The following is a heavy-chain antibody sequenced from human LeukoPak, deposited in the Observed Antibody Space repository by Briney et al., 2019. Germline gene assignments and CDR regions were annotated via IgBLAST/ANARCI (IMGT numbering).Heavy chain of an antibody. J-gene: IGHJ4*02. D-gene: IGHD5-12*01. CDR1: GVPISGYY. CDR3: ARGVAGYGPYDY. V-gene: IGHV4-59*01. Sequence: PSETLSLTCTVSGVPISGYYWIWLRQPPGEGLVWFGYLYYSGSTNYNPPLESRDTISLDTPKTEFTVRQNSVTAADTAVYYCARGVAGYGPYDYWGQGTLVTVSS. CDR2: LYYSGST.